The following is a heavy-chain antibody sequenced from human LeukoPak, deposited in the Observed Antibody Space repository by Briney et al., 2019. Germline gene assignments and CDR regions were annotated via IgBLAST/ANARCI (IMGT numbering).Heavy chain of an antibody. Sequence: EASVKVSCKASGGTFSSYAISWVRQAPGQGLEWMGWITAYNGNTKYAQKLQGRVTMTTDTSTSTAYMEVRSLRSDDTAVYYCARGILDATYYYYYYMDVWGKGTTVTVSS. CDR3: ARGILDATYYYYYYMDV. D-gene: IGHD1-1*01. V-gene: IGHV1-18*01. CDR2: ITAYNGNT. J-gene: IGHJ6*03. CDR1: GGTFSSYA.